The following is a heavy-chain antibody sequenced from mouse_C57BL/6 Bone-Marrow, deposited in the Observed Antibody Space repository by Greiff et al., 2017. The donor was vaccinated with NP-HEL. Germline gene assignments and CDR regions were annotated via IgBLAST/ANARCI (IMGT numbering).Heavy chain of an antibody. D-gene: IGHD1-1*01. J-gene: IGHJ3*01. CDR1: GYTFTDYA. Sequence: QVQLQQSGPELVRPGVSVKISCKGSGYTFTDYAMHWVKQSHAKSLEWIGVISTYYGDASYNQKFKDKATMTVDKSSSTAYMELARLTSEDSAVYYCARTPPYYYGSSYSWFAYWGQGTLVTVSA. V-gene: IGHV1-67*01. CDR3: ARTPPYYYGSSYSWFAY. CDR2: ISTYYGDA.